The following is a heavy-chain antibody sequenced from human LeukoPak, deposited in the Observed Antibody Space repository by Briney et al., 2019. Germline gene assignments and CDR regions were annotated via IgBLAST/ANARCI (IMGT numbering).Heavy chain of an antibody. J-gene: IGHJ4*02. V-gene: IGHV4-4*07. CDR1: GGSISSYF. Sequence: SETLSLTCIVSGGSISSYFWSWIRQPAGKGLEWIGRIYIESTNYNPSLKSRVTMSLDTSKNQFSLKLSSVTAADTAVYYCARGGPHSGSYLGYFDYWGQGTLVTVSS. CDR3: ARGGPHSGSYLGYFDY. D-gene: IGHD1-26*01. CDR2: IYIEST.